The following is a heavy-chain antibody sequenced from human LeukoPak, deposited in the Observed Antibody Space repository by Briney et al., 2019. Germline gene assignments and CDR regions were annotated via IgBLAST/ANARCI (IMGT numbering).Heavy chain of an antibody. D-gene: IGHD3-10*01. V-gene: IGHV4-34*01. CDR2: INHSGST. CDR3: ARDPGHSFGELFDP. Sequence: PSETLSLTCAVYGGSFSGYYWSWIRQPPGKGLEWIGEINHSGSTNYNPSLKSRVTISVDTSKNQFSLKLSSVTAADTAVYYCARDPGHSFGELFDPWGQGTLVTVSS. J-gene: IGHJ5*02. CDR1: GGSFSGYY.